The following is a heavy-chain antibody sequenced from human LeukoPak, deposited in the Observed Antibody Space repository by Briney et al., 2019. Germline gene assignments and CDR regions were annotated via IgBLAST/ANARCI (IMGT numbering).Heavy chain of an antibody. J-gene: IGHJ6*03. Sequence: SVKVSCKASGGTFSSYAISWVRQAPGQGLEWMGGIIPIFGTANYAQKFQGRVTITTDESTSTAYMELSSLRSEDTAVYYCARGPLGLRGYYYYMDVWGKGTTVTVSS. V-gene: IGHV1-69*05. CDR1: GGTFSSYA. D-gene: IGHD1-26*01. CDR2: IIPIFGTA. CDR3: ARGPLGLRGYYYYMDV.